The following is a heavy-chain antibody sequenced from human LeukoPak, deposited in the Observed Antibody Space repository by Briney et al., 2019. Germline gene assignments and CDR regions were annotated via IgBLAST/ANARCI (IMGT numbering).Heavy chain of an antibody. J-gene: IGHJ4*02. CDR3: ARIRGGWYIDY. D-gene: IGHD3-10*01. V-gene: IGHV3-53*01. Sequence: PGGSLRLSCAASGFTVSSNYMGWVRQAPGKGLEWVSVIYRGGSTYYADSVKGRFTISRDNSKNTLYLRMNSLRAEDTAVYYCARIRGGWYIDYWGQGTLVTVSS. CDR2: IYRGGST. CDR1: GFTVSSNY.